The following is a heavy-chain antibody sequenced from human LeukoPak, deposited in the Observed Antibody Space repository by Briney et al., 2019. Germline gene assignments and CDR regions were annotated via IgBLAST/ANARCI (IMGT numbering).Heavy chain of an antibody. D-gene: IGHD5-12*01. J-gene: IGHJ4*02. V-gene: IGHV1-8*01. Sequence: GASVKVSCKASGNSLISYDINWVRQATGQGLEWMAWMNPKTGNTDYAQRFQGRLTLTRNTSIGTAYMELSSLRSADTAVYFCATNIASGRDYWGQGTLITVTS. CDR1: GNSLISYD. CDR3: ATNIASGRDY. CDR2: MNPKTGNT.